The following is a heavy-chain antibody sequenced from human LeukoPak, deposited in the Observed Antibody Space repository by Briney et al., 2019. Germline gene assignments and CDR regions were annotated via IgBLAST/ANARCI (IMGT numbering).Heavy chain of an antibody. V-gene: IGHV4-39*07. D-gene: IGHD5-24*01. Sequence: SETLSLTCTVSGGSISSSSYYWSWLRQPPGKGLEWIGSIYYSGSTYYNPSLKSRVTISVDTSKNQFSLKLSSVTAADTAVYYCARGGGNRRDGYNFTPWWGQGTLVTVSS. CDR3: ARGGGNRRDGYNFTPW. J-gene: IGHJ4*02. CDR2: IYYSGST. CDR1: GGSISSSSYY.